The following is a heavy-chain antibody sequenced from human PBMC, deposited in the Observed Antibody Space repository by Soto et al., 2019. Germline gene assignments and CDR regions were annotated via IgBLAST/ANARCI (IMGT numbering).Heavy chain of an antibody. Sequence: QVQLVQSGAEVKKPGASVKVSCKASGYTFTGYYMHWVRQAPGQGLEWMGWINPNSGGTNYAQKFQGWVTMTRDTSISTAYMELSRLRSDDTAVYYCASTFAMGASYDAFDIWGQGTMVTVSS. J-gene: IGHJ3*02. D-gene: IGHD5-18*01. CDR2: INPNSGGT. CDR1: GYTFTGYY. V-gene: IGHV1-2*04. CDR3: ASTFAMGASYDAFDI.